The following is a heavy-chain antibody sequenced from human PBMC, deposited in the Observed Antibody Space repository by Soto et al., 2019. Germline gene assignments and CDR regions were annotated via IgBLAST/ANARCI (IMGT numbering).Heavy chain of an antibody. CDR2: IYWNDDK. J-gene: IGHJ6*02. D-gene: IGHD1-1*01. V-gene: IGHV2-5*01. Sequence: QITLKESGPTLVKPTQTLTLTCTFSGFSLSTSGVGVGWIRQPPGKALEWLALIYWNDDKRYSPSLKSRLTITKDTSKNQVVLTMTNMDPVDTATYYCARTTQWPDYYYYGMDVWGQGTTFTVSS. CDR1: GFSLSTSGVG. CDR3: ARTTQWPDYYYYGMDV.